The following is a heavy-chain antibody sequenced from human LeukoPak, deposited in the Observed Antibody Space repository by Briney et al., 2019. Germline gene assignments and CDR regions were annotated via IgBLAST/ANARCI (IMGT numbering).Heavy chain of an antibody. D-gene: IGHD3-10*01. Sequence: SETLSLTCAVYGGSFSGYYWSWIRQPPGKGLEWIGEINHSGSTNYNPSLKSRVTISIDTSKKQFSLRLTSVTAADTAVYYCAAVPESYYSVYYFNYWGQGTRVTVSS. CDR2: INHSGST. J-gene: IGHJ4*02. CDR1: GGSFSGYY. CDR3: AAVPESYYSVYYFNY. V-gene: IGHV4-34*01.